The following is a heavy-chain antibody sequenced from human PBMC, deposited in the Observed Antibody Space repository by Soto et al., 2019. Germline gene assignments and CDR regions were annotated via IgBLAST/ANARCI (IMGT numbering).Heavy chain of an antibody. V-gene: IGHV4-39*01. Sequence: QLQLQESGPGLVTPSETLSLTCTVSGGSISRSSYYWGWIRQPPGKGLEVIGSIYYSGSTYYNPSLKSRVPISGDTSNNHFSLKLRSVTASDTAVYYCARHIRAGIAVAEALWAYWGQGTLVTVSS. CDR3: ARHIRAGIAVAEALWAY. CDR2: IYYSGST. J-gene: IGHJ4*02. D-gene: IGHD6-19*01. CDR1: GGSISRSSYY.